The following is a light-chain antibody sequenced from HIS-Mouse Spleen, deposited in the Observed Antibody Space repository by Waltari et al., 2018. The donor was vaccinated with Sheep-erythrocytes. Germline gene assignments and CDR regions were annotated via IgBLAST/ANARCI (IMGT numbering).Light chain of an antibody. CDR3: QQLNSYPHT. CDR2: AAS. CDR1: QGISSY. J-gene: IGKJ2*01. V-gene: IGKV1-9*01. Sequence: DIQLTQSPSFLSASVGDRVTITCWASQGISSYLAWYQQKPWKTPKLLVHAASTLQSGVASRFSGSGSRTEFTLTISSLQPEDFATYYCQQLNSYPHTFGQGTKLEIK.